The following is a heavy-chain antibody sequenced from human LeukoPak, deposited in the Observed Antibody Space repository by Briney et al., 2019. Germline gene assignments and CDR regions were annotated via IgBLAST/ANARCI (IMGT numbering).Heavy chain of an antibody. V-gene: IGHV3-43*02. CDR2: ISGDGGST. CDR3: AKIFPPSYYYDSSSYYDPFDY. D-gene: IGHD3-22*01. CDR1: GFTFDDYS. Sequence: GGSLRLSCAASGFTFDDYSMRWVRQAPGKGLEWVSLISGDGGSTYYADSVKGRFTISRDNSKNSLYLQMNSLRTEDTALYYCAKIFPPSYYYDSSSYYDPFDYWGQGTLVTVSS. J-gene: IGHJ4*02.